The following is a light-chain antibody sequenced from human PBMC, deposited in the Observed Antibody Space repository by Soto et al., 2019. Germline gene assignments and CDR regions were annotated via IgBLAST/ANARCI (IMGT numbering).Light chain of an antibody. Sequence: ILLTQSPSSLSASIGDRVTITCRARQDIASYLAWYQQKPGNAPKLLIYAASTLHSGVPSRFSGSGSGTDFTLTISSLQPEDFVTYYCQQLNVNLLFGQGTKLEIK. CDR1: QDIASY. J-gene: IGKJ2*01. CDR3: QQLNVNLL. V-gene: IGKV1-9*01. CDR2: AAS.